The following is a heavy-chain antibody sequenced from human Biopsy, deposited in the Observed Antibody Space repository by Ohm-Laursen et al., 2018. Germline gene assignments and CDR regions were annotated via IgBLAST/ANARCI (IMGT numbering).Heavy chain of an antibody. Sequence: ALAKASCKPSGYSFTIYGITCVRQAPGHGLEWMRWVSGTNGHTNSAQKFQGRVTMTIDASTTTAYMDLRSLRSDDTAVDFCARGGGGILWLGKPSGRYFDAWGQGTLVTVSP. CDR3: ARGGGGILWLGKPSGRYFDA. CDR1: GYSFTIYG. J-gene: IGHJ5*02. V-gene: IGHV1-18*01. CDR2: VSGTNGHT. D-gene: IGHD1-26*01.